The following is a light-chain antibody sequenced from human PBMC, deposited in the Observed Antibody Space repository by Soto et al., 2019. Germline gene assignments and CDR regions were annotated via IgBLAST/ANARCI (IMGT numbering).Light chain of an antibody. CDR1: SSDVGGYNY. CDR3: SSYAGSNTYV. J-gene: IGLJ1*01. Sequence: QSALTQPPSASGSPGQSVTISCTGTSSDVGGYNYVSWYQQHPGKAPKVMISEVTKRPSGVPDRFSGSRSGNTASLTVSGLQAEDEADYYCSSYAGSNTYVFGTGTKVTVL. CDR2: EVT. V-gene: IGLV2-8*01.